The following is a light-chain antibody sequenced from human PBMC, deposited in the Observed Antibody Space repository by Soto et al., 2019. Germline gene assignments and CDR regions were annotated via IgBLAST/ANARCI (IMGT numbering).Light chain of an antibody. CDR3: QQYGSSPLYT. Sequence: EIVLTQSPGTLSLSPGERATLSCRASQSVSSSYLAWYQQKPGQAPRLLIYGASGKATGSPDRCSGSRSGTEFTLTIIRLEPEDFAVYYCQQYGSSPLYTFGQGTKLEIK. CDR1: QSVSSSY. J-gene: IGKJ2*01. V-gene: IGKV3-20*01. CDR2: GAS.